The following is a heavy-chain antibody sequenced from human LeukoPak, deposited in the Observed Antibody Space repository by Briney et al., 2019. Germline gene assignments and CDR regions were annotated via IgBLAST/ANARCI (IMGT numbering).Heavy chain of an antibody. J-gene: IGHJ5*02. Sequence: SETLSLTCTVSGASINTSNFYWAWIRQPPGKGLESLGNIYYTGRTYSNASLNSRVTISVDTSKNQFSLKLTSVTAADTAVYYCARQGSMTRGGYWLDPWGQGTLVIVSS. CDR3: ARQGSMTRGGYWLDP. D-gene: IGHD3-10*01. CDR2: IYYTGRT. V-gene: IGHV4-39*01. CDR1: GASINTSNFY.